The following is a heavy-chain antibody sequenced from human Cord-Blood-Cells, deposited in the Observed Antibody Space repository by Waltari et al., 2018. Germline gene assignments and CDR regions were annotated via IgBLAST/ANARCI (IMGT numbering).Heavy chain of an antibody. CDR2: INHSGSN. CDR3: ARRNWDFDY. Sequence: QVQLQQWGAGLLKPSETLSLTCAVYGGSFSGYYWSWIRQPPGKGLVWIGEINHSGSNNYHPSLKSRVTISVDTSKNQFSLKLSSVTAADTAVYYCARRNWDFDYWGQGTLVTVSS. CDR1: GGSFSGYY. D-gene: IGHD7-27*01. J-gene: IGHJ4*02. V-gene: IGHV4-34*01.